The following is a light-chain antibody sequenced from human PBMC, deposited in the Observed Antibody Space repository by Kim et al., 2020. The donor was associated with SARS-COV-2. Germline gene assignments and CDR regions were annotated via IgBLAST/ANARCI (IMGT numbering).Light chain of an antibody. J-gene: IGLJ3*02. CDR2: TAS. V-gene: IGLV7-43*01. CDR1: TGAVTSGDY. Sequence: QAVVTQESSLTVCPGGTVTLTCASNTGAVTSGDYPNWFQLKPGQEPRSMIHTASGRHSWTPARFSGSLLGGKAALTLSGVQPEDEAEYYCLLYYGGVWVFAGGTQLTVL. CDR3: LLYYGGVWV.